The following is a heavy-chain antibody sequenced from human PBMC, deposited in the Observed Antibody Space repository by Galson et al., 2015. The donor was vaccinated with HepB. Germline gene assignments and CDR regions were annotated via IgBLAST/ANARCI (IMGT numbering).Heavy chain of an antibody. V-gene: IGHV3-30*18. J-gene: IGHJ4*02. Sequence: SLRLSCAASGFTFSSYGMHWVRQAPGKGLEWVAVISYDGSNKYYADSVKGRFTISRDNSKNTLYLQMNSLRAEDTAVYYCAKGQAMVRGVRLHGTDYWGQGTLVTVSS. D-gene: IGHD3-10*01. CDR1: GFTFSSYG. CDR2: ISYDGSNK. CDR3: AKGQAMVRGVRLHGTDY.